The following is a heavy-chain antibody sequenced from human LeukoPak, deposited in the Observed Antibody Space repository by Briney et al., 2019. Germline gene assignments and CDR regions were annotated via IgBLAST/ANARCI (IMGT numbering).Heavy chain of an antibody. J-gene: IGHJ4*02. Sequence: PSETLSLTCTVSGGPIRGYYWSWIRQPPGKGLEWIGYIYYSGSTDYNPALKSRVTISVDTSKNQFSLQLSSVTASDTAVYYCARDRSEFDYWGQGTLVTVSS. V-gene: IGHV4-59*01. CDR2: IYYSGST. CDR1: GGPIRGYY. CDR3: ARDRSEFDY. D-gene: IGHD1-14*01.